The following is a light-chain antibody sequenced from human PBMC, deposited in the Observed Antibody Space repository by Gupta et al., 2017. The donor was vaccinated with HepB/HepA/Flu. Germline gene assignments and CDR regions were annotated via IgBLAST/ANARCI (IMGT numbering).Light chain of an antibody. CDR2: DVS. J-gene: IGLJ3*02. CDR1: SSDVGGYNY. Sequence: QSALTQPRSVSGSPGQSVTISCTGTSSDVGGYNYVSWYQHHPGIAPKIMIYDVSERPSGVPNRFSGSKSGNTASLTISGLQAEDEADYYCCSYAGTYTWVFGGGTKLTVL. CDR3: CSYAGTYTWV. V-gene: IGLV2-11*01.